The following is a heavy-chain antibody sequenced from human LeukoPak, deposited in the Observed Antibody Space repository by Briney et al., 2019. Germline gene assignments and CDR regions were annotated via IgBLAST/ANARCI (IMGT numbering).Heavy chain of an antibody. J-gene: IGHJ4*01. CDR1: GDSINRYL. CDR3: ARQSVSGGYFEY. D-gene: IGHD3-10*01. CDR2: IYDIRTP. Sequence: KPSETLSLTCTVSGDSINRYLWTWIRQPAGRGLEWIGRIYDIRTPNYRPSVKSQVSMSVETPKNQFALKLSSVPAADAAVYYCARQSVSGGYFEYWGQGIRVTVSS. V-gene: IGHV4-4*07.